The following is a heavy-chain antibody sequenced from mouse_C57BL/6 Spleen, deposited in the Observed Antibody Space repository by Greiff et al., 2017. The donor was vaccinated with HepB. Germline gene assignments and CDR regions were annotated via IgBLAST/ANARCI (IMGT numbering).Heavy chain of an antibody. D-gene: IGHD1-1*01. CDR1: GYTFTDYY. V-gene: IGHV1-26*01. CDR2: INPNNGGT. Sequence: VQLQQSGPELVKPGASVKISCKASGYTFTDYYMNWVKQSHGKSLEWIGDINPNNGGTSYNQKFKGKATLTVDKASSTAYMELRSLTSEDSAVYYCGITTVVARLYYFDYWGQGTTLTVSS. J-gene: IGHJ2*01. CDR3: GITTVVARLYYFDY.